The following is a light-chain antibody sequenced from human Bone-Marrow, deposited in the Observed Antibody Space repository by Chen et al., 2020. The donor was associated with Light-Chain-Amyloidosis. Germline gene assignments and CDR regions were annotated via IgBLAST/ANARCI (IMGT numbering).Light chain of an antibody. Sequence: SYVLTQPSSVSVAPGQTATIACGGNNIGSTSVHWYQQTPGQAPLLVVYDDSDRPPGSPERLSGARSGNTATLTISRVEAGDEADYYCQVWDRSSGRPVFGGGTQLTVL. CDR3: QVWDRSSGRPV. V-gene: IGLV3-21*02. CDR2: DDS. J-gene: IGLJ3*02. CDR1: NIGSTS.